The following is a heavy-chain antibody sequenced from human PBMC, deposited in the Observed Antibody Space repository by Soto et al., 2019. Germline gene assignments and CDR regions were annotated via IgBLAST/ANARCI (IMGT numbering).Heavy chain of an antibody. J-gene: IGHJ4*02. CDR3: AKGQLRYFDWFPPFFGY. D-gene: IGHD3-9*01. V-gene: IGHV3-9*01. Sequence: EVQLVESGGGLVQPGRSLRLSCAASGFTFDDYAMHWVRQAPGKGLEWVSGISWNSGSIGYADSVKGRFTISRDNAKNSLYLQMNSLRAEDTALYYCAKGQLRYFDWFPPFFGYWGQGTLVTVSS. CDR1: GFTFDDYA. CDR2: ISWNSGSI.